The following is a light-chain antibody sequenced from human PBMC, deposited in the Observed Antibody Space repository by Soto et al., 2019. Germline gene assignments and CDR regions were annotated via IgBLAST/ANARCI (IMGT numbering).Light chain of an antibody. V-gene: IGKV1-27*01. CDR1: QGISNY. J-gene: IGKJ3*01. CDR2: AAS. Sequence: DIQLTQSPSSLSASVGDRVTITCRASQGISNYLAWYQQKPGSVPKLLIYAASTLQSGVPSRFSGSGSGTDFTLTINSLQPDDIATYYCQNYNSAPFTFGPGTKVDIK. CDR3: QNYNSAPFT.